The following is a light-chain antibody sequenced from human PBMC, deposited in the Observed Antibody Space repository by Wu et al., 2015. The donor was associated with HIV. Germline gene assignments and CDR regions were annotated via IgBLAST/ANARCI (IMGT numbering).Light chain of an antibody. V-gene: IGKV1-27*01. CDR1: QSISSY. J-gene: IGKJ1*01. CDR2: AAS. CDR3: QKYNTAPWT. Sequence: DIQMTQSPSSLSASVGDRVTIICRASQSISSYLNWYQQKPGKAPKLLIYAASTLQSGVPSRFSGSGSGTDFTLTISSLQPEDVATYYCQKYNTAPWTFGQGTKVEMK.